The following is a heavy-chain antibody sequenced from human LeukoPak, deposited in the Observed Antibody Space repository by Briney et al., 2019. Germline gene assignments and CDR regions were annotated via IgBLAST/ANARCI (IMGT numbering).Heavy chain of an antibody. D-gene: IGHD2-21*01. CDR2: IKQDGSKE. J-gene: IGHJ4*02. CDR1: GFTFSNQW. CDR3: ARVSDCGGDCYPGLFDY. V-gene: IGHV3-7*01. Sequence: GGSLRLSCAASGFTFSNQWMTWVRQAPGKGLEWVANIKQDGSKEHYVDSVKGRFTISRDSAKNSLSLQMDSLRAEDTAMYFCARVSDCGGDCYPGLFDYWGQGTLVTVSS.